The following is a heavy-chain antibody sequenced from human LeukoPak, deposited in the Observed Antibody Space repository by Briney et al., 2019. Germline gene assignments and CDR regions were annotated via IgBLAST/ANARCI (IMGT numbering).Heavy chain of an antibody. V-gene: IGHV4-4*07. Sequence: SETLSLTCTVSGGSISSYYWSWIRQPAGKGLEWIGRIYTSGSTNYNPSLKSRVTMSVDTSKNQFSLKLSSVTAADTAVYYCAGVYDSSGYFDYWGQGTLVTVSS. J-gene: IGHJ4*02. CDR3: AGVYDSSGYFDY. D-gene: IGHD3-22*01. CDR2: IYTSGST. CDR1: GGSISSYY.